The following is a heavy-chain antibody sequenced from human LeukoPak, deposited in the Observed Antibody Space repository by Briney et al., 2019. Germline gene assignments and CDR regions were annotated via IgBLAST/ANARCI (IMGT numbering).Heavy chain of an antibody. J-gene: IGHJ4*02. D-gene: IGHD6-13*01. V-gene: IGHV4-31*03. CDR1: GGSISSGGYY. CDR3: ARARIAAAGTCDYFDY. Sequence: SRTLSLTCTVSGGSISSGGYYWSWIRQHPGKGLEWIGYIYYSGSTYYNPSLKSRVTISVDTSKNQFSLKLSSVTAADTAVYYCARARIAAAGTCDYFDYWGQGTLVTVSS. CDR2: IYYSGST.